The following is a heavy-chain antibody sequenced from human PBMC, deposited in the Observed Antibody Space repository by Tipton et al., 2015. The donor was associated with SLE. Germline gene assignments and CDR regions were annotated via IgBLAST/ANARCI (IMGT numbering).Heavy chain of an antibody. D-gene: IGHD2-8*01. CDR3: ARDHGANGVKPANWFDP. CDR2: ISATGRT. CDR1: GGSISSHY. V-gene: IGHV4-4*07. J-gene: IGHJ5*02. Sequence: TLSLTCTVSGGSISSHYWSWIRQPAGKGLEWIGHISATGRTNYNPSLKSRVTISVDTSRNQFSLKLTSLTAADTAVYYCARDHGANGVKPANWFDPWGQGTLVTVSS.